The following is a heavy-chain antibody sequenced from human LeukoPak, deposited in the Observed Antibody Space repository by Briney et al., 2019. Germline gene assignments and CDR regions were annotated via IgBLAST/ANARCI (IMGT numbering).Heavy chain of an antibody. V-gene: IGHV3-23*01. Sequence: GSLRLSCAGAGFTFSSYAMSWVRQAPGKGLEWVSAISDTGATTYDADSVKGRFTISRDNSRSTLYLQMNSLRAEDTALYYCAKDTSIGRYCTNGVCSPFDYWGQGTLVTVSS. J-gene: IGHJ4*02. CDR3: AKDTSIGRYCTNGVCSPFDY. CDR2: ISDTGATT. D-gene: IGHD2-8*01. CDR1: GFTFSSYA.